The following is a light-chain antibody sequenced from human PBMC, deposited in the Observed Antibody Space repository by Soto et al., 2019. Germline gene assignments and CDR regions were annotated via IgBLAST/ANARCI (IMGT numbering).Light chain of an antibody. CDR1: QTIGSG. J-gene: IGKJ1*01. Sequence: DIQMTQSPSTLSASVGDRVTITCRASQTIGSGLAWYQQKPGKVPKLLIYKASTLQSGIPSRFSGSGSGTEFTLTINSLQPDDFSTYYCHQYNSYSRTFGQGTTLEIK. V-gene: IGKV1-5*03. CDR2: KAS. CDR3: HQYNSYSRT.